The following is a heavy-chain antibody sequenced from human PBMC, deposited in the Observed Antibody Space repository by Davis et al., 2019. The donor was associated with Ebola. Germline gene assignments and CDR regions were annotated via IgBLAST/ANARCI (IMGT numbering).Heavy chain of an antibody. V-gene: IGHV3-23*01. CDR1: GFTFRSYA. D-gene: IGHD2-2*01. CDR3: ARDQGIVVLPAALFADY. J-gene: IGHJ4*02. Sequence: GESLKISCAASGFTFRSYAMSWVRQAPGKGLEWVSAMAGSSGSTYYADSVKGRFTISRDNSKNTLYLQMSSLRAEDTAVYYCARDQGIVVLPAALFADYWGQGTLVTVSS. CDR2: MAGSSGST.